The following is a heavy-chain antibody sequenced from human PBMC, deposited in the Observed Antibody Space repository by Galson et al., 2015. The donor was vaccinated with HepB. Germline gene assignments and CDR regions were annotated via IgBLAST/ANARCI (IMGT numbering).Heavy chain of an antibody. V-gene: IGHV4-39*01. D-gene: IGHD1-26*01. CDR3: ARLEGYSGSYADY. CDR2: IYSSGST. J-gene: IGHJ4*02. CDR1: GGSISRSTYY. Sequence: TLSLTCTVSGGSISRSTYYWGWIRQPPGKGLEWIGSIYSSGSTFYNPSLKSRVTISVDTSKNQFSLRLSSVTAADTAVYYCARLEGYSGSYADYWGQGTLVTVSS.